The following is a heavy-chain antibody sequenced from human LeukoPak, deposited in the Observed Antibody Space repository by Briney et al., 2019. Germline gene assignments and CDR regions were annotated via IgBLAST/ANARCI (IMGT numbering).Heavy chain of an antibody. CDR2: IWYDGSDK. V-gene: IGHV3-33*01. Sequence: GGSLRLSCAASGFTFSSYGMQWVRQAPGKGLEWVAVIWYDGSDKYYADSVKGRFTISRDNSKNTLYLQMNSLRAEDTAVYYCARDGCSGGSCCGIDYWGQGTLVTASS. D-gene: IGHD2-15*01. J-gene: IGHJ4*02. CDR3: ARDGCSGGSCCGIDY. CDR1: GFTFSSYG.